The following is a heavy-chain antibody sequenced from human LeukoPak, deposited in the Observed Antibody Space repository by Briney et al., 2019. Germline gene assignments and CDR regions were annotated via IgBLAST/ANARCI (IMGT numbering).Heavy chain of an antibody. CDR3: ARDLLPHYDILTGSSG. V-gene: IGHV3-23*01. J-gene: IGHJ4*02. D-gene: IGHD3-9*01. Sequence: GGSLRLSCAASGFSFSTYAMNWVRQAPGKRLEWVSSITATGRDTYYALSVKGRITISRDNSKNTLYLQMNSLRAEDTAVYYCARDLLPHYDILTGSSGWGQGTLVTVSS. CDR2: ITATGRDT. CDR1: GFSFSTYA.